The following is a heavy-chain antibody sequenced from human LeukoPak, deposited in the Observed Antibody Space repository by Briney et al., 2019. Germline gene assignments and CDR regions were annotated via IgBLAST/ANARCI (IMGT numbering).Heavy chain of an antibody. CDR1: GYTFTSYY. V-gene: IGHV1-8*02. Sequence: ASVKVSCKASGYTFTSYYMHWVRQAPGQGLEWMGWMNPNSGNTGYAQKFQGRVTMTRNTSISTAYMELSSLRSEDTAVYYCARRRITMVRGALFDPWGQGTLVTVSS. D-gene: IGHD3-10*01. CDR2: MNPNSGNT. J-gene: IGHJ5*02. CDR3: ARRRITMVRGALFDP.